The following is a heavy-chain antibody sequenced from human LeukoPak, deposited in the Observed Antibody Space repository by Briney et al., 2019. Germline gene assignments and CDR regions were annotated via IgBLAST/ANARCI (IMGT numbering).Heavy chain of an antibody. CDR1: EFTFSSYD. Sequence: PGGSLRLSCAASEFTFSSYDMTWVRQAPGKGLEWVSSISTSSGYIYYIDSVRGRFTISRDNAKNSLYLQMNSLRAEDTAVYYCAGADCRSSICYWGSSSFFPRGQRALVT. J-gene: IGHJ5*02. D-gene: IGHD2-2*01. CDR2: ISTSSGYI. CDR3: AGADCRSSICYWGSSSFFP. V-gene: IGHV3-21*01.